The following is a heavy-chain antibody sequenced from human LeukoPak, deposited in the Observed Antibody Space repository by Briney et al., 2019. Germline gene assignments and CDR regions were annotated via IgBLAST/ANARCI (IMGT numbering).Heavy chain of an antibody. D-gene: IGHD3-22*01. CDR3: ARGSSGAGYYFDY. V-gene: IGHV3-21*01. CDR1: GFTFSDYS. Sequence: GGSLRLSCAASGFTFSDYSLSRVRQAPGKGLEWVSSISSSRNYKYYSDSVKGRFTISTDNAKYSLDLQMNSLRVEDTALYYCARGSSGAGYYFDYWGQGTLVTVSS. J-gene: IGHJ4*02. CDR2: ISSSRNYK.